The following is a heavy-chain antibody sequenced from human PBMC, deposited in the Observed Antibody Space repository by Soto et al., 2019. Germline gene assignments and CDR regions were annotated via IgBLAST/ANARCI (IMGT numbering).Heavy chain of an antibody. J-gene: IGHJ4*02. CDR1: GFTFSTYW. D-gene: IGHD2-15*01. V-gene: IGHV3-7*04. CDR3: ARGGISGLLPDY. Sequence: GGPLRLSCAVSGFTFSTYWMSWVRQAPGKGLEWLASIKPDGSEKYYVDSVKGRFTISRDNAKDSLDLQMNSLRGEDTAVYYCARGGISGLLPDYWGQGTLVTVSS. CDR2: IKPDGSEK.